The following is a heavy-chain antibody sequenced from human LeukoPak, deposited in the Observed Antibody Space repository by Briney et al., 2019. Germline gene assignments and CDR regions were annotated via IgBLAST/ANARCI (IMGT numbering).Heavy chain of an antibody. CDR3: ARAIAVAGTFDY. J-gene: IGHJ4*02. CDR2: IRYNGNNQ. V-gene: IGHV3-30*02. Sequence: GGSLRLSCAASGFTFNNYGMHWVRQAPGKGLEWVAFIRYNGNNQYYADSVKGRFTISRDNSKNTLYLQMNSLRAEDTAVYYCARAIAVAGTFDYWGQGTLVTVSS. D-gene: IGHD6-19*01. CDR1: GFTFNNYG.